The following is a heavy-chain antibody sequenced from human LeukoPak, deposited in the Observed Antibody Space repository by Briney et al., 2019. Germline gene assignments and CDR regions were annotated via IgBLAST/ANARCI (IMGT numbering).Heavy chain of an antibody. CDR3: ATDAPAHYCSGGSCYRPFDY. CDR1: GYTLTELS. CDR2: FDPEDGET. D-gene: IGHD2-15*01. V-gene: IGHV1-24*01. J-gene: IGHJ4*02. Sequence: ASVKVSCEVSGYTLTELSMHWVRQAPGKGLEWMGGFDPEDGETIYAQKFQGRVTMTEDTSTDTAYMELSSLRSEDTAVYYCATDAPAHYCSGGSCYRPFDYWGQGTLVTVSS.